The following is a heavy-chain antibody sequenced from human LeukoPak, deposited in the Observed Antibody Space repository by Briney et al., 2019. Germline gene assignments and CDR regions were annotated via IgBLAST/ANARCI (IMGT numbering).Heavy chain of an antibody. J-gene: IGHJ4*02. CDR2: ITPSGGST. D-gene: IGHD3-3*01. Sequence: PSVKLSCKSSVYTFTSYYMHWVRQAPRQGLEWVGIITPSGGSTSYAQKFQGRGTITADKSTSTAYMELSSLRSEDTAVYYCATGNYDFWSGSYDFDYWGQGTLVTVSS. CDR1: VYTFTSYY. CDR3: ATGNYDFWSGSYDFDY. V-gene: IGHV1-46*01.